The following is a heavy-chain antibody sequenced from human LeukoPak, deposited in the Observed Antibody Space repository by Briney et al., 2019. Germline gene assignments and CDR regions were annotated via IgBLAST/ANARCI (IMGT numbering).Heavy chain of an antibody. V-gene: IGHV4-61*02. D-gene: IGHD3-10*01. CDR3: AGYGSEYYYYYMDV. J-gene: IGHJ6*03. CDR1: GGSISSGSYY. Sequence: SETLSLTCSVSGGSISSGSYYWSWIRQPAGKGLEWIGRIYTSGSTNYNPSLKSRVTISVDASKNQFSLKLSSVTAADTAVYYCAGYGSEYYYYYMDVRGKGTTVTISS. CDR2: IYTSGST.